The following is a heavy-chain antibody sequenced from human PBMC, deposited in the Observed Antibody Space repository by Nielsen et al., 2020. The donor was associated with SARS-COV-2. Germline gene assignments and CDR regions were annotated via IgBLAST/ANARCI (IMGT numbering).Heavy chain of an antibody. CDR1: GFTFSGYA. J-gene: IGHJ4*02. D-gene: IGHD3-22*01. CDR3: ASGGYYDSSGYSDY. Sequence: GESLKISCAASGFTFSGYAMHWVRQAPGKGLEWVAVISYDGSNKYYADSVKGRFTISRDNSKNTLYLQMNSLRAEDTAVYYCASGGYYDSSGYSDYWGQGTLVTVSS. V-gene: IGHV3-30-3*01. CDR2: ISYDGSNK.